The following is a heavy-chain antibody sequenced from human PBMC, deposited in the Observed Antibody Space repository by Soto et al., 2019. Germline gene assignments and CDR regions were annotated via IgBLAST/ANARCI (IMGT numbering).Heavy chain of an antibody. Sequence: SETLSLTCTVSGGPISSSSYYWGWIRQPPGKGLEWIGSIYYSGSTYYNPSLKSRVTISVDTSKNQFSLKLSSVTAEDTAIYYCAKDRDYGDSLPFDHWGLGTLVTVSS. CDR2: IYYSGST. V-gene: IGHV4-39*07. CDR3: AKDRDYGDSLPFDH. D-gene: IGHD4-17*01. J-gene: IGHJ4*02. CDR1: GGPISSSSYY.